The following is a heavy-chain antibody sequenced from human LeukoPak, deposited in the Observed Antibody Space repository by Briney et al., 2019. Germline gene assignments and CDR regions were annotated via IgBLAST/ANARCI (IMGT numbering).Heavy chain of an antibody. Sequence: SETLSLTCSVSGGSVTSGTYHWGWIRQPPGKGLEWIGSVYFDGSIHYNPSLQSRLTMSVDTSKNQFSLRLSSVTAADTALYYCARDHYYDGRGRFDPWGQGTLVTVSS. D-gene: IGHD3-16*01. CDR3: ARDHYYDGRGRFDP. V-gene: IGHV4-39*07. CDR2: VYFDGSI. CDR1: GGSVTSGTYH. J-gene: IGHJ5*02.